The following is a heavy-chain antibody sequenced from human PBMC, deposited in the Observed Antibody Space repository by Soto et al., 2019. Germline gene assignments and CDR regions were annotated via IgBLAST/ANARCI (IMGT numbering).Heavy chain of an antibody. Sequence: SETLSLTCTVSGGSISSSSYYWGWIRQPPGKGLEWIGSIYYSGSTYYNPSLKSRVTISVDTSKNQFSLKLSSVTAADTAVYYCASWGQWLNYYGMDVWGQGTTVTVSS. J-gene: IGHJ6*02. D-gene: IGHD6-19*01. CDR2: IYYSGST. CDR1: GGSISSSSYY. V-gene: IGHV4-39*01. CDR3: ASWGQWLNYYGMDV.